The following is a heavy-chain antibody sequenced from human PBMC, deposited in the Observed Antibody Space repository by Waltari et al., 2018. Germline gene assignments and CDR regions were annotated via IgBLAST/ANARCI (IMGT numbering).Heavy chain of an antibody. CDR3: ATFGGNSNWFDP. D-gene: IGHD1-7*01. CDR2: IIPISGTA. Sequence: QVQLVQSGAEVKNPGSTLTVSCKTSGGAFSTYAISWVRQAPGQGLEWMGIIPISGTADYSQKFQGRITITADESTSTAYMELSGLKSDDTAVYYCATFGGNSNWFDPWGQGTLVTVSS. J-gene: IGHJ5*02. V-gene: IGHV1-69*01. CDR1: GGAFSTYA.